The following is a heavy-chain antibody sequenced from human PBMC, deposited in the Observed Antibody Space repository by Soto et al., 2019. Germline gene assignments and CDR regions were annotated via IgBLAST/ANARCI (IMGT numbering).Heavy chain of an antibody. CDR3: TRGIRGSSGWSYYYGMDV. Sequence: PGGSLRLSCVASGFTFTNYWMSWVRQAPGKGLEWVANIKQDGGEEYYVDSVKGRFTISRDNAKNSLYLQMTSLRAEDTAVYYCTRGIRGSSGWSYYYGMDVWGQGTTVTVSS. CDR2: IKQDGGEE. V-gene: IGHV3-7*03. J-gene: IGHJ6*02. CDR1: GFTFTNYW. D-gene: IGHD6-19*01.